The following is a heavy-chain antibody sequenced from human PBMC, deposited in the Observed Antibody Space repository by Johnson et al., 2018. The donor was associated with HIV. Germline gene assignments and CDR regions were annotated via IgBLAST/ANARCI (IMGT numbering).Heavy chain of an antibody. CDR1: GFTFSSYW. CDR2: ISYDGSNK. D-gene: IGHD3-10*01. CDR3: AKVIARSNYYGSGSYRDPGAFDI. Sequence: QVQLVESGGGVVRPGGSLRLSCAASGFTFSSYWMHWVRQAPGKGLVWVAVISYDGSNKYYADSVKGRFTISRDNSKNTLYLQMNSLRAEDTAVYYCAKVIARSNYYGSGSYRDPGAFDIWGQGTMVTVSS. J-gene: IGHJ3*02. V-gene: IGHV3-30*18.